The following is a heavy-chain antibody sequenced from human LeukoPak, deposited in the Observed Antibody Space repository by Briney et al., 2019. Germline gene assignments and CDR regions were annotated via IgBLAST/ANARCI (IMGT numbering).Heavy chain of an antibody. CDR3: ARSRNYDSTGYNPSYYFDS. CDR2: IYSAVDV. V-gene: IGHV4-59*01. J-gene: IGHJ4*02. Sequence: SDTLTLTCTVSGGSIIGSYWTWIRQSPGGGLEYIGYIYSAVDVNYSPSLKSRVTISIDMSRSQFSLRLKSVTAADTAIYYCARSRNYDSTGYNPSYYFDSWGQG. CDR1: GGSIIGSY. D-gene: IGHD3-22*01.